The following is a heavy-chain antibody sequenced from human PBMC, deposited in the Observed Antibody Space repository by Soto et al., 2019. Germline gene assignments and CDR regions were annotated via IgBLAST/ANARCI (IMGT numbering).Heavy chain of an antibody. CDR3: ARGAALVLFDY. J-gene: IGHJ4*02. CDR1: GFNVTTNY. V-gene: IGHV3-53*02. CDR2: IYVAHNT. D-gene: IGHD5-18*01. Sequence: EVQLVETGGGLIQPGGSLRLSCAVSGFNVTTNYMSWVRQASGKRLEWVSLIYVAHNTYYADSVKGRFTISRDNSKNTLNLQMSGLRIEDTAVYYCARGAALVLFDYWGQGTLVTVSS.